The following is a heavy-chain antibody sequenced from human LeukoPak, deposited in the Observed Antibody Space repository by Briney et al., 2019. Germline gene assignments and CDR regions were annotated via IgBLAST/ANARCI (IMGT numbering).Heavy chain of an antibody. J-gene: IGHJ3*02. CDR2: TYTGGNS. CDR3: ARGGRGSAAVVAPRSFDI. V-gene: IGHV3-53*01. Sequence: GGSLRLSCAASGFTVSSIHMVWVRQAPGKGLEWVSVTYTGGNSYYADSVKGRFIISKDISKNTLYLQMNSLRAEDSALYYCARGGRGSAAVVAPRSFDIWGQGTMVTVSS. D-gene: IGHD3-22*01. CDR1: GFTVSSIH.